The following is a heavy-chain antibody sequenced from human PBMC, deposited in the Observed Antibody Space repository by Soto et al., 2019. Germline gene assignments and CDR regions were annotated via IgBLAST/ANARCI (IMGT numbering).Heavy chain of an antibody. CDR3: ARGVNYDILTGYYNYYYGMDV. J-gene: IGHJ6*02. V-gene: IGHV1-18*01. CDR1: GYTFTSYV. Sequence: ASVKVSFKASGYTFTSYVISWVRQAPGQGLEWMGWISAYNGNTNYAQKLQGRVTMTTDTSTSTAYMELRSLRSDDTAVYYCARGVNYDILTGYYNYYYGMDVWGQGTTVTVSS. CDR2: ISAYNGNT. D-gene: IGHD3-9*01.